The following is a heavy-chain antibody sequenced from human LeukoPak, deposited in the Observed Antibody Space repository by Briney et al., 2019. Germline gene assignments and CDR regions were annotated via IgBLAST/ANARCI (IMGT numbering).Heavy chain of an antibody. V-gene: IGHV4-61*02. CDR2: VYTSGST. D-gene: IGHD2-15*01. CDR3: ARTTEGYCRGRSCYSYYYYMDV. Sequence: PSETLSLTCTVSGGSISSGSYFWNWIRQPAGKGLEWIGRVYTSGSTNYNPSLKSRVTISLDTSKNQFSLRLNSVTAADTAVYYCARTTEGYCRGRSCYSYYYYMDVWGKGTTVTVSS. CDR1: GGSISSGSYF. J-gene: IGHJ6*03.